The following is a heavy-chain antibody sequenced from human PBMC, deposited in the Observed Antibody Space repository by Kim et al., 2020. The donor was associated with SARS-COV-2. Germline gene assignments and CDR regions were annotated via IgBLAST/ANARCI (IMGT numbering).Heavy chain of an antibody. Sequence: SETLSLTCTVSGGSISSSSYYWGWFRQPPGKGLEWIGSIYYSGSTYYNPSLKSRVTISVDTSKNQFSLKLSSVTAADTAVYYCASQIPDYDILTGYIHTLYDWGQGTLVTVSS. CDR1: GGSISSSSYY. V-gene: IGHV4-39*01. CDR2: IYYSGST. J-gene: IGHJ4*02. CDR3: ASQIPDYDILTGYIHTLYD. D-gene: IGHD3-9*01.